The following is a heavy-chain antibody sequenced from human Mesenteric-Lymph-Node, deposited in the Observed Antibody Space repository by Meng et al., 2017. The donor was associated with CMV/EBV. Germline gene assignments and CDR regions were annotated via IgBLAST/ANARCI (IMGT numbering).Heavy chain of an antibody. CDR2: ISYDGSNK. Sequence: GESLKISCAASGFTFSSYAMHWVRQAPGKGLEWVAVISYDGSNKYYADSVKGRFTISRDNSKNTLYLQMNSLRAEDTAVYYCARDLSVVGGSFDYWGQGTLVTVSS. D-gene: IGHD1-26*01. J-gene: IGHJ4*02. CDR1: GFTFSSYA. V-gene: IGHV3-30*04. CDR3: ARDLSVVGGSFDY.